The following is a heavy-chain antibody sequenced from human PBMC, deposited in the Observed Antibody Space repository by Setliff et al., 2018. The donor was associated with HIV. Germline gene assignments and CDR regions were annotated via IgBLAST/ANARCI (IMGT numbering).Heavy chain of an antibody. CDR2: IYYSGST. D-gene: IGHD3-22*01. CDR1: GGSITSGTYY. V-gene: IGHV4-31*03. Sequence: PSETLSLTCTVSGGSITSGTYYWNWIRQHPGKGLEWIGYIYYSGSTLYNPSLQSRLTISVDTSKNQFSLKLSSVTAADTAVYYCARTYINYDSSGYWGTGWFDPWGQGTLVTVSS. CDR3: ARTYINYDSSGYWGTGWFDP. J-gene: IGHJ5*02.